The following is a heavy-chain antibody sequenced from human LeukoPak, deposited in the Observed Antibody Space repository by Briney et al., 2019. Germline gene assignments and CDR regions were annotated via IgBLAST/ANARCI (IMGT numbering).Heavy chain of an antibody. J-gene: IGHJ4*02. Sequence: NASETLSLTCTVSGGSISSGSYYWSWIRQPPGKGLEWIGYIYYSGSTNYNPSLKSRVTISVDTSKNQFSLKLSSVTAADTAVYYCARVDYGGKGVDYWGQGTLVTVSS. V-gene: IGHV4-61*01. CDR3: ARVDYGGKGVDY. CDR1: GGSISSGSYY. D-gene: IGHD4-23*01. CDR2: IYYSGST.